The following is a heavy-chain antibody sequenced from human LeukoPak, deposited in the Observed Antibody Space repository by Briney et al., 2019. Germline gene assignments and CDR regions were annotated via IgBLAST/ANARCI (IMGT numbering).Heavy chain of an antibody. CDR3: AKAGHYGSGSYYSDY. CDR1: GFIFSNYA. J-gene: IGHJ4*02. D-gene: IGHD3-10*01. Sequence: GGSLRLSCAASGFIFSNYAMTWVRQAPGRGLEWLSTISGSGTTTYYEDSVKGRLTVTRENSKNTLYLQMSSLRAGDTAVYYCAKAGHYGSGSYYSDYWGRGTLVTVSP. CDR2: ISGSGTTT. V-gene: IGHV3-23*02.